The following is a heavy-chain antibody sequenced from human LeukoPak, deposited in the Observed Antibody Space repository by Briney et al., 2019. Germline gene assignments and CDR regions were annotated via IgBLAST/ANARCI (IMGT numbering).Heavy chain of an antibody. CDR3: ASRSINWYRGNNWFDP. Sequence: GGSLRLSCAASGFTFSSYAMHWVRQAPGKGLEWVAVISYDGSNKYYADSVKGRFTASRDNAKNSLYLQMNSLRVEDTAVYYCASRSINWYRGNNWFDPWGQGTLVTVSS. CDR2: ISYDGSNK. D-gene: IGHD6-13*01. J-gene: IGHJ5*02. V-gene: IGHV3-30-3*01. CDR1: GFTFSSYA.